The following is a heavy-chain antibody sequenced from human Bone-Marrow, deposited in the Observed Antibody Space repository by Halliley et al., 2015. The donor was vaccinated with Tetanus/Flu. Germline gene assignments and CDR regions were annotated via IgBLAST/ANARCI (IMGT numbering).Heavy chain of an antibody. CDR2: IYRSGNT. J-gene: IGHJ4*02. V-gene: IGHV4-38-2*01. CDR3: TRGGGWLTDN. Sequence: SLTCAVSGYAISSAYYWGWIRQPPGKGLEWIASIYRSGNTYYNPSLKSRVTISVDTSKNQFSLKLTSVTAADTAMYYCTRGGGWLTDNWGQGTLVSVSS. CDR1: GYAISSAYY. D-gene: IGHD2-15*01.